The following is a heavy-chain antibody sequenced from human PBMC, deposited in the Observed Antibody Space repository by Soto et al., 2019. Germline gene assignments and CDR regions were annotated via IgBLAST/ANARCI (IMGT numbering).Heavy chain of an antibody. CDR1: GYTFTNYY. D-gene: IGHD5-18*01. J-gene: IGHJ4*02. V-gene: IGHV1-46*01. CDR3: ARVRGTAMALYYFDY. CDR2: INPSGGST. Sequence: GASVKVSCKASGYTFTNYYMHWVRQAPGQGLEWMGIINPSGGSTSYAQKFQGRVTMTRDTSTSTVYMELSSLRSEDTAVYYCARVRGTAMALYYFDYWGQGTLVTVSS.